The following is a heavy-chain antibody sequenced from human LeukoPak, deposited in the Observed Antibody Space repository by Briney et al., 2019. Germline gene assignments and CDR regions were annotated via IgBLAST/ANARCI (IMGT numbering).Heavy chain of an antibody. J-gene: IGHJ4*02. D-gene: IGHD6-13*01. CDR2: INAGNGNT. CDR3: ARGVAAAGHFDY. CDR1: GYTFTSYA. Sequence: GASVKVSCKASGYTFTSYAMHWVRQAPGQRLEWMGWINAGNGNTKYSQKFQGRVTITRDTSASTAYMELSSLRSEDTAVYYCARGVAAAGHFDYRGQGTLVTVSS. V-gene: IGHV1-3*01.